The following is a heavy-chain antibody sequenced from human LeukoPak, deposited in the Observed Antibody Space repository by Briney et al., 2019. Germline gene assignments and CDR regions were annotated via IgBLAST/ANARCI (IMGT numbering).Heavy chain of an antibody. D-gene: IGHD2-21*02. CDR2: VKRKADNYAT. CDR3: TRRVTYFGMDV. CDR1: GFSFSGSA. J-gene: IGHJ6*02. Sequence: GGSLKLSCAASGFSFSGSAIHWVRQASGRGLERVGRVKRKADNYATAHAASVNGRFTISRDDSKSTAYLQMTSLKPEDTAVYFCTRRVTYFGMDVWGQGTTVTVSS. V-gene: IGHV3-73*01.